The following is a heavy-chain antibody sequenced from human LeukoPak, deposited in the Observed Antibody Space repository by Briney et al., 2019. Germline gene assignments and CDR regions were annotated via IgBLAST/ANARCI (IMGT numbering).Heavy chain of an antibody. Sequence: PGGSLRLSCAASGFTFSSFAMSWVRQAPGKGLEWVSSTSGSGGNTYYAHSVKGRFTISRDNFKNTLLLQMNSLRAEDTATYYCAKQRASYGYVFDYWGQGTLVTVSS. CDR3: AKQRASYGYVFDY. CDR2: TSGSGGNT. V-gene: IGHV3-23*01. D-gene: IGHD5-18*01. CDR1: GFTFSSFA. J-gene: IGHJ4*02.